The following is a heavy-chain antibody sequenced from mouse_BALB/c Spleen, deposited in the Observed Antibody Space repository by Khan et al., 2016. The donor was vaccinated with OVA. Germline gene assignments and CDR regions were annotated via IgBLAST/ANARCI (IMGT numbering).Heavy chain of an antibody. V-gene: IGHV1-5*01. D-gene: IGHD2-4*01. CDR1: GYSFANYW. CDR2: IYPGISDT. CDR3: TRSYDSYYFDY. J-gene: IGHJ2*01. Sequence: EVQLVESGTVLARPGASVKMSCKASGYSFANYWMHWVKQRPGQVLEWVGTIYPGISDTRYNQKFQDKARLTAVTSASTAYMELSSLTSEDSAVYYCTRSYDSYYFDYWGQGTTLTVSS.